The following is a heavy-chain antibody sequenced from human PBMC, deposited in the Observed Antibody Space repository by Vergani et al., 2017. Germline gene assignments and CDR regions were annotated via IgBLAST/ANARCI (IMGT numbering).Heavy chain of an antibody. Sequence: EVQLVQSGAEVKQPGASLKISCKGSGYSFTSYWIGWVRQMPGKGLEWMGIIYPGDSDTRYSPSFQGQVTISADKSISTAYLQWSSLKASNTAMYNCARQSVGDXLLKKTYYYYGMDVWGQGTTVTVSS. J-gene: IGHJ6*02. D-gene: IGHD2-2*01. V-gene: IGHV5-51*01. CDR2: IYPGDSDT. CDR1: GYSFTSYW. CDR3: ARQSVGDXLLKKTYYYYGMDV.